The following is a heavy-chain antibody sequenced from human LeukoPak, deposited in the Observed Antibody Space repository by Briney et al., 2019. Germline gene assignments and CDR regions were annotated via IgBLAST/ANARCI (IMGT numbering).Heavy chain of an antibody. J-gene: IGHJ4*02. V-gene: IGHV4-59*01. CDR2: IYYSGST. CDR3: ARVGIYGDLFDY. D-gene: IGHD4-17*01. Sequence: SETLSLTCTVSGGSISSYYWSWIRQPPGKGLEWIGYIYYSGSTNYNPSLKSRITISVDTSKNQFSLKLSSVTAADTAVYYCARVGIYGDLFDYWGQGTLVTVSS. CDR1: GGSISSYY.